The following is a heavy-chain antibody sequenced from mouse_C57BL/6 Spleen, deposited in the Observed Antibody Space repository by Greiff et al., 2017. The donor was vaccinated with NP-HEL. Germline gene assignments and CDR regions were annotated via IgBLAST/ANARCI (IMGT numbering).Heavy chain of an antibody. D-gene: IGHD2-4*01. CDR2: IYPGGGYT. J-gene: IGHJ2*01. CDR3: ARSSYDYDPYFDY. CDR1: GYTFTNYW. V-gene: IGHV1-63*01. Sequence: QVQLKESGAELVRPGTSVKMSCKASGYTFTNYWIGWAKQRPGHGLEWIGDIYPGGGYTNYNEKFKGKATLTADKSSSTAYMQFSRLTSEDSAIYYCARSSYDYDPYFDYWGQGTTLTVSS.